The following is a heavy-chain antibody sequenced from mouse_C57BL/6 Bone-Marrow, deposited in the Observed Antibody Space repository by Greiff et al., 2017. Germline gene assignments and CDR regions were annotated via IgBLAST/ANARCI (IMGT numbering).Heavy chain of an antibody. CDR3: ARIPYYYYGSSYAYFDV. D-gene: IGHD1-1*01. CDR1: GYAFSSYW. J-gene: IGHJ1*03. V-gene: IGHV1-80*01. Sequence: QVQLQQSGAELVKPGASVKISCKASGYAFSSYWMNWVKQRPGKGLAWIGQIYPGDGDTNYNGKFKGKATLTADKSSSTAYMQLSSLTSEDSAVYFCARIPYYYYGSSYAYFDVWGTGTTVTVSS. CDR2: IYPGDGDT.